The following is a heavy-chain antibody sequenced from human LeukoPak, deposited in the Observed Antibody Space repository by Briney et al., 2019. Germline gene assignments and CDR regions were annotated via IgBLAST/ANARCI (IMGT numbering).Heavy chain of an antibody. CDR3: AKDGWSAPFDY. CDR2: ISGSGGST. CDR1: GFTFSSYW. Sequence: QSGGPLRLSCAASGFTFSSYWMSWVRPAPGKGLEWVSAISGSGGSTYHADSVKGRFTISRDNSKNTLYLQMNSLRAEDTAVYYRAKDGWSAPFDYWGQGTLVTVSS. J-gene: IGHJ4*02. V-gene: IGHV3-23*01. D-gene: IGHD2-15*01.